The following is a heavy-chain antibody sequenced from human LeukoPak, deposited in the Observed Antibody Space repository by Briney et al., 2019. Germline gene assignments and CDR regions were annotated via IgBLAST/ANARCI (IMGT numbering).Heavy chain of an antibody. Sequence: GASVKVSCKASGYTFTRHGLNWVRQAPGQGLQWMAWISTQTGNPTFAQGFTGRFVFSLDSSVSTAYLEISSLKAEDTAMYYCARDANTYYYEINDYTDAFDIWGQGTMVTVSS. CDR1: GYTFTRHG. J-gene: IGHJ3*02. D-gene: IGHD3-22*01. V-gene: IGHV7-4-1*02. CDR3: ARDANTYYYEINDYTDAFDI. CDR2: ISTQTGNP.